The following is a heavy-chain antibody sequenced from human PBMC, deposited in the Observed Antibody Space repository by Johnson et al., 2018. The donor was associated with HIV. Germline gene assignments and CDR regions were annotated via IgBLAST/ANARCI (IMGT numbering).Heavy chain of an antibody. CDR1: GFTVSSNY. CDR3: ARECSGGSCYPLDHDAFDI. CDR2: INTGGGT. D-gene: IGHD2-15*01. J-gene: IGHJ3*02. V-gene: IGHV3-66*02. Sequence: VQLVESGGGVVQPGRSLRLSCAASGFTVSSNYMRWVRQAPGKGLEWVSVINTGGGTYYADSVKGRFTMSRDNSKNTLYLQMNSLRAEDTAVYYCARECSGGSCYPLDHDAFDIWGQGTMVTVSS.